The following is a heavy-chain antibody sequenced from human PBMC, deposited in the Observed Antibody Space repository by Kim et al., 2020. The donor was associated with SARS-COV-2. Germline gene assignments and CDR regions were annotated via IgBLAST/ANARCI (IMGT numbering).Heavy chain of an antibody. Sequence: SETLSLTCAVSGGSISSSNWWSWVRQPPGKGLEWIGEIYHSGSTNYNPSLKSRVTISVDKSKNQFSLKLSSVTAADTAVYYCASSRAARYYYYYYMDVWGKGTSVTVSS. CDR2: IYHSGST. CDR3: ASSRAARYYYYYYMDV. J-gene: IGHJ6*03. CDR1: GGSISSSNW. V-gene: IGHV4-4*02. D-gene: IGHD6-13*01.